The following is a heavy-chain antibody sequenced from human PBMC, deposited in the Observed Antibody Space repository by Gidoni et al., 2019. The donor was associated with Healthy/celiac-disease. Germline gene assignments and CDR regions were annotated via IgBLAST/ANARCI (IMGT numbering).Heavy chain of an antibody. J-gene: IGHJ6*02. CDR2: IIPIFGTA. Sequence: QVQLVQSVAEVKKPGSSVKVSCKASVGTFSSYAISWVRQAPGQGLEWMGGIIPIFGTANYAQKFQGRVTITADESTSTAYMELGSLRSEDTAVYYCAGGGVTAYYYYYGMDVWGQGTTVTVSS. D-gene: IGHD2-21*02. CDR3: AGGGVTAYYYYYGMDV. V-gene: IGHV1-69*01. CDR1: VGTFSSYA.